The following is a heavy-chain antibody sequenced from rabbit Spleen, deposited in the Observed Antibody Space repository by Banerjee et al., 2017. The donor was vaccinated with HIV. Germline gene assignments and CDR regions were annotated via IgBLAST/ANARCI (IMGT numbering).Heavy chain of an antibody. CDR1: GFSFSSSYW. Sequence: QEQLEESGGDLVKPEGSLTLTCTASGFSFSSSYWICWVRQAPGKGLEWIACIYAGSSGGTYSATWAKGRFSISKTSSTTVTLQMTSLTAADTATYFCARDSGTSFSSYGMDLWGQGTLVTVS. J-gene: IGHJ6*01. V-gene: IGHV1S45*01. CDR2: IYAGSSGGT. D-gene: IGHD8-1*01. CDR3: ARDSGTSFSSYGMDL.